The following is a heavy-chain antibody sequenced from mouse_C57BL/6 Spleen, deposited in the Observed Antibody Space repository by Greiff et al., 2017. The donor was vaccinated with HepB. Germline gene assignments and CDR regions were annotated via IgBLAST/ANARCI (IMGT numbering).Heavy chain of an antibody. J-gene: IGHJ4*01. Sequence: QVQLQQSGPELVKPGASVKISCQASGYAFSSSWMNWVKQRPGTGLAWIGRIYPGDGDTNSTGKFKGKATLTVDNSSSTAYMQLSSLTSEDSAVYFCERDYSNYGGYAMDYGGQGTSVTVSS. CDR2: IYPGDGDT. D-gene: IGHD2-5*01. V-gene: IGHV1-82*01. CDR3: ERDYSNYGGYAMDY. CDR1: GYAFSSSW.